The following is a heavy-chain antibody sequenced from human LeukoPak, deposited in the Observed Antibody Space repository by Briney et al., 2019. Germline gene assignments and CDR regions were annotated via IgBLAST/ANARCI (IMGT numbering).Heavy chain of an antibody. CDR1: GFTFSDFY. D-gene: IGHD3-10*01. CDR3: ARQNGDYYYGSGSYKNWFDP. J-gene: IGHJ5*02. V-gene: IGHV3-11*03. CDR2: ISSSTTYT. Sequence: GGSLRLSCAASGFTFSDFYMSWTRQAPGKGLEWVSFISSSTTYTNYADSVEGRFTVSRDNAKNSLYLQMNSLRAEDTAVYYCARQNGDYYYGSGSYKNWFDPWGQGTLVTVSS.